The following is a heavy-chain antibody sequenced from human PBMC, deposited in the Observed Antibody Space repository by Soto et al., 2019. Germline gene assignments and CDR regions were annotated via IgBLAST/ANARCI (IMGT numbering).Heavy chain of an antibody. J-gene: IGHJ6*02. CDR3: ARVKDYYGGMDV. CDR2: TYYRSKWYN. CDR1: GDSVSSNSSA. V-gene: IGHV6-1*01. Sequence: SQTLSLTFAISGDSVSSNSSAWNWIRQSPSRVLEWLGRTYYRSKWYNDYAVSVKSRITINPDTSKKQFSLQLNSVAPEDTAVYYCARVKDYYGGMDVWGQGTTVTV.